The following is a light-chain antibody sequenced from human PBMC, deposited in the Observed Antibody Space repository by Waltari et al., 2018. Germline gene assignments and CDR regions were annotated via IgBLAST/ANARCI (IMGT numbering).Light chain of an antibody. CDR3: TSYTSSSAPWV. CDR1: SSYVGGYNY. Sequence: QSALTQPASVSGSPGQSITISCTGTSSYVGGYNYVSWYQQHPGKAPKVMIYDVSNRPSGVSNRFSGSKSGNTASLTISGLQAEDEADYYCTSYTSSSAPWVFGGGTKLTVL. J-gene: IGLJ3*02. V-gene: IGLV2-14*03. CDR2: DVS.